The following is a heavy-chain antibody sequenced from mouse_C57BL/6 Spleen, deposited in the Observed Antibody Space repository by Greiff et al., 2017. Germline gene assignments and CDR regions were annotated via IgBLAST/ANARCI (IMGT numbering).Heavy chain of an antibody. Sequence: QQSCKASGYTFTSYWMHWVKQRPGRGLEWIGRIDPNSGGTKYNEKFKSKATLTVDKPSSTAYMQLSSLTSEDSAVYYCARGGLRPYYAMDYWGQGTSVTVSS. J-gene: IGHJ4*01. CDR3: ARGGLRPYYAMDY. D-gene: IGHD2-2*01. CDR1: GYTFTSYW. V-gene: IGHV1-72*01. CDR2: IDPNSGGT.